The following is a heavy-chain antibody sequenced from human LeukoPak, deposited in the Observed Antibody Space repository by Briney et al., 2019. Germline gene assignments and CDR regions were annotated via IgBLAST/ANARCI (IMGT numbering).Heavy chain of an antibody. J-gene: IGHJ6*03. D-gene: IGHD2-15*01. Sequence: PGGSLRLSCAASGFTFDDYAMHWVRQAPGKGLEWVSLISWDGGSTYYADSVKGRFTISRDNSKNSLCLQMNSLRAEDTALYYCAKSHCSGGSCYYYYYMDVWGKGTTVTVFS. CDR2: ISWDGGST. V-gene: IGHV3-43D*04. CDR3: AKSHCSGGSCYYYYYMDV. CDR1: GFTFDDYA.